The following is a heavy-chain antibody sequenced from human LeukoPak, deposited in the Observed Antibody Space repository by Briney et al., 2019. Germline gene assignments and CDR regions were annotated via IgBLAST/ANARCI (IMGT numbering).Heavy chain of an antibody. D-gene: IGHD3-10*01. CDR1: GFTFSTYG. V-gene: IGHV3-33*01. CDR2: IWFDGSNK. J-gene: IGHJ4*02. Sequence: PGGSLRLSCAASGFTFSTYGMHWVRQAPGKGVEWLAIIWFDGSNKYYADSVKGRFTISRDNSKNTLYLQMNSLRAEDTAVYYCARDLRKGSYFDYWGQGTLVTVSS. CDR3: ARDLRKGSYFDY.